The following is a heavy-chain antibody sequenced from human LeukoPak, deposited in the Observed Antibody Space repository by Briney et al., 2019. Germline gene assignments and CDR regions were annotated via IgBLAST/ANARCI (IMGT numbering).Heavy chain of an antibody. J-gene: IGHJ5*02. Sequence: SETLSLTCAVYGGSFSGYYWSWIRQPPGKGLEWIGEINHSGSANYNPSLKSRVTISVDTSKNQFSLKLSSVTAADTAVYYCARSPVVVPAAVYWFDPWGQGTLVTVSS. D-gene: IGHD2-2*01. CDR3: ARSPVVVPAAVYWFDP. V-gene: IGHV4-34*01. CDR1: GGSFSGYY. CDR2: INHSGSA.